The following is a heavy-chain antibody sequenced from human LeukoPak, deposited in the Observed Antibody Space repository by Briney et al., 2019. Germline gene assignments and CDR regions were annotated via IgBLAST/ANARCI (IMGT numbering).Heavy chain of an antibody. Sequence: GGSLRLSCAASGFTFSSYGMHWVRQARGKGREGVAFIRYEGSNKYYPDSVKGRFTISRDNSKNTLYLQMNSLRAEDTAVYYCAKDVSIFDPYWYFDLWGRGTLVTVSS. V-gene: IGHV3-30*02. CDR2: IRYEGSNK. CDR3: AKDVSIFDPYWYFDL. J-gene: IGHJ2*01. D-gene: IGHD3-3*01. CDR1: GFTFSSYG.